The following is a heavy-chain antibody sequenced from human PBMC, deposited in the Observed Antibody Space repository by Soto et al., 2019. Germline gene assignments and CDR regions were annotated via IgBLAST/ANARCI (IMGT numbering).Heavy chain of an antibody. Sequence: SETLSLTCTVSGGSISSYYWSWIRQPAGKGLEWIGRIYTSGSTNYNPSLKSRVTMSVDTSKNQFSLKLSSVTAADTAVYYCARESLEWLVDRYFDYWRQGTLVTVSS. D-gene: IGHD3-3*01. CDR3: ARESLEWLVDRYFDY. J-gene: IGHJ4*02. V-gene: IGHV4-4*07. CDR1: GGSISSYY. CDR2: IYTSGST.